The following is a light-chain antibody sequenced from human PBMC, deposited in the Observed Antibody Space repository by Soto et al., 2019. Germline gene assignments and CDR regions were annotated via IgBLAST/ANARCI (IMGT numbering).Light chain of an antibody. Sequence: QSVLTQPASVSGSPGQSITISCTGTSSDVGGYNYVSWYQQHPGKAPKLMIYDVSNRPSGVSNRFSGSKSGNTASLTISGLQAEDEADYYCSSYTSSSTLVPFGTGTQLTVL. J-gene: IGLJ1*01. V-gene: IGLV2-14*01. CDR1: SSDVGGYNY. CDR2: DVS. CDR3: SSYTSSSTLVP.